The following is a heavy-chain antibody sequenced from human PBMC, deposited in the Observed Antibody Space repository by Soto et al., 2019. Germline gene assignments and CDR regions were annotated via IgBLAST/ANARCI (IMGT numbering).Heavy chain of an antibody. CDR3: TRGRYGGY. V-gene: IGHV1-18*01. J-gene: IGHJ4*02. D-gene: IGHD3-10*01. CDR1: GYTFTSYG. Sequence: QVHLVQSGAEVKKPGASVKVSCKGSGYTFTSYGITWVRQAPGQGLEWMGWISAHNGNTDYAQKLQGGVTVTRERSTSTADMELRSLRPDDTAVYYCTRGRYGGYWGQGALVTFSS. CDR2: ISAHNGNT.